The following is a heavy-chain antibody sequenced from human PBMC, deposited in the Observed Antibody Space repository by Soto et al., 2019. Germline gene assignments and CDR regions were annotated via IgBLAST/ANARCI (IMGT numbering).Heavy chain of an antibody. Sequence: ASVKVSCTASGYTFTIYGISWVRQAPGQGLEWMGWISAYNGNTNYAQKLQGRVTMTTDTSTSTAYMELRSLRSDDTAVYYCASYSSSWYLFDYWGQGTLVTVSS. J-gene: IGHJ4*02. CDR1: GYTFTIYG. V-gene: IGHV1-18*01. D-gene: IGHD6-13*01. CDR2: ISAYNGNT. CDR3: ASYSSSWYLFDY.